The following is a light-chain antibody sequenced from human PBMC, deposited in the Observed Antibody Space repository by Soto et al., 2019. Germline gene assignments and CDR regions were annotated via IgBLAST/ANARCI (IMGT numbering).Light chain of an antibody. J-gene: IGKJ4*01. Sequence: EIVLTQSPATLSLSPGEGATLSCRPSQSVSSSYLAWYQQKPGQAPGLXXYGASSRATGIPDRFSGSGSGTDFTLTISRLETEDFAVYYCQQYGSSPPLTFGGGTKVDIK. CDR1: QSVSSSY. CDR2: GAS. CDR3: QQYGSSPPLT. V-gene: IGKV3-20*01.